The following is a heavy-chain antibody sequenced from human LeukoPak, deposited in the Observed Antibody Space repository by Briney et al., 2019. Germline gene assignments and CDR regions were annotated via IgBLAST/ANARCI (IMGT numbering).Heavy chain of an antibody. CDR1: GFTFSNYA. D-gene: IGHD6-19*01. J-gene: IGHJ4*02. CDR2: ISGNGVGT. Sequence: GGSLRLSCAASGFTFSNYAMTWARQTPGKGLEWVSSISGNGVGTYYADSVKGRFTISRDNSKNTLYLQINSLRAEDTAVDTAVYYCAKHSGSSGWYNDYWGQGTLVTVSS. CDR3: AKHSGSSGWYNDY. V-gene: IGHV3-23*01.